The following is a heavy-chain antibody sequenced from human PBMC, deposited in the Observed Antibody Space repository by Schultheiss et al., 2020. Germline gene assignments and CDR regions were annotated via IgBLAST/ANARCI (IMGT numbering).Heavy chain of an antibody. CDR1: GYSFTSYW. J-gene: IGHJ4*02. CDR2: IYPGDSDT. CDR3: ARREMSTPYFEY. Sequence: KVSCKGSGYSFTSYWIGWVRQMPGKGLEWMGIIYPGDSDTRYRSSFQGQVTISADKSISTAYLQWSSLKASDTAVYYCARREMSTPYFEYWGQGTLVTVSS. D-gene: IGHD5-24*01. V-gene: IGHV5-51*01.